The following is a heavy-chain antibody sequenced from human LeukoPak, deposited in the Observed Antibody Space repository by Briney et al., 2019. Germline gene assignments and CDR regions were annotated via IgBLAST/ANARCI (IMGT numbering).Heavy chain of an antibody. Sequence: ASVKVSCKASGFTFTSSAMQWVRQARGQRLEWIGWIVVGSGNTNYAQKFQERVTITRDMSTSTAYMELSSLRSEDTAVYYCAETGDYDSSVYYDYWGRGPLVTVSS. CDR1: GFTFTSSA. D-gene: IGHD3-22*01. J-gene: IGHJ4*02. V-gene: IGHV1-58*02. CDR2: IVVGSGNT. CDR3: AETGDYDSSVYYDY.